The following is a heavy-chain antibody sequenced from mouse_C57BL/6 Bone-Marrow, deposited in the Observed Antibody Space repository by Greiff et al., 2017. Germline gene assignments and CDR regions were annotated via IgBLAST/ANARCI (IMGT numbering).Heavy chain of an antibody. V-gene: IGHV1-55*01. CDR2: IYPGSGST. D-gene: IGHD1-1*01. J-gene: IGHJ4*01. Sequence: QVQLQQPGAELVKPGASVKMSCKASGYTFTSYWITWVKQRPGQGLEWIGDIYPGSGSTNYNEKFKSKATLTVDTSSSTAYMQLSSLTSEDSAVYYCARANTVVASYYAMDYWGQGTSVTVSS. CDR1: GYTFTSYW. CDR3: ARANTVVASYYAMDY.